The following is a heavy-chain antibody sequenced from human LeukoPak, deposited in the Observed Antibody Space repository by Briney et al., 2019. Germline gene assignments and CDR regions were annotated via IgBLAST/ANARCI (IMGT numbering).Heavy chain of an antibody. J-gene: IGHJ4*02. Sequence: SETLSLTCAVYGGSFSGYYWSWTRQPPGKGLEWIGEINHSGNTNYNPSLKSRVTISVDTSKNQFSLKLSSVTAADTAVYYCARWGTGDTLFDYWGQGTLVTVSS. D-gene: IGHD7-27*01. CDR1: GGSFSGYY. CDR3: ARWGTGDTLFDY. V-gene: IGHV4-34*01. CDR2: INHSGNT.